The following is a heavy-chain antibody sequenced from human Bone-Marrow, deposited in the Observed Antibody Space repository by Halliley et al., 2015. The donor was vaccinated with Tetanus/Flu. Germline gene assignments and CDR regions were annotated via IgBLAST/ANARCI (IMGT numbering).Heavy chain of an antibody. J-gene: IGHJ4*02. D-gene: IGHD5-12*01. Sequence: SLIYSGGGTKYADSVKGRFTISRDNSRNTLYLQMNSLRAEDTGIYYCASLNTRGYSGYDYSFFDSWGQGTLVTVSS. V-gene: IGHV3-53*01. CDR2: IYSGGGT. CDR3: ASLNTRGYSGYDYSFFDS.